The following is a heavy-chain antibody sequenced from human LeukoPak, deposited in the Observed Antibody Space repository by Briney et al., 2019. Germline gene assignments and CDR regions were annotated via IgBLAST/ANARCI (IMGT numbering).Heavy chain of an antibody. CDR3: ARDPLVVPAAYYFDY. J-gene: IGHJ4*02. CDR2: IYYSGAT. Sequence: SXXXSXPFXVSGTSIISNSYYWGWIRPPPGKGREWIGSIYYSGATYYNPSLKSRVTISVDTSKNQFSLKLSSVNAADTAVYYCARDPLVVPAAYYFDYWGQGTLVTXS. V-gene: IGHV4-39*07. D-gene: IGHD2-2*01. CDR1: GTSIISNSYY.